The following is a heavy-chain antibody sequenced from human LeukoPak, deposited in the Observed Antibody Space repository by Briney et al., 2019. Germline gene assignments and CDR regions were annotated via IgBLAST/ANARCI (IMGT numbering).Heavy chain of an antibody. CDR1: GFTFSSYA. J-gene: IGHJ3*02. Sequence: GGSLRLSCAASGFTFSSYAMNWVRQAPGKGLEWVSVISGSGDSTYYADSVKGRFSISRDNSQNTVYLQMNSLRAEDTAVYYCAKDIAVAGTPLDAFDIWGQGTMVTVSS. CDR2: ISGSGDST. CDR3: AKDIAVAGTPLDAFDI. D-gene: IGHD6-19*01. V-gene: IGHV3-23*01.